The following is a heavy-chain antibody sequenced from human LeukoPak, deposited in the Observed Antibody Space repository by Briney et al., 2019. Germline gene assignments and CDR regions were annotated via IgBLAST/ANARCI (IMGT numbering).Heavy chain of an antibody. V-gene: IGHV3-66*01. CDR3: ARDRRAGGFDY. CDR2: IYSGGST. CDR1: GFTVSSNY. J-gene: IGHJ4*02. Sequence: GGSLRLSCAASGFTVSSNYMSWVRQAPGKGLEWVSVIYSGGSTYYADSVKGRFTISRDNSKNTLYPQMNSLRAEDTAVYYCARDRRAGGFDYWGQGTLVTVSS. D-gene: IGHD3-10*01.